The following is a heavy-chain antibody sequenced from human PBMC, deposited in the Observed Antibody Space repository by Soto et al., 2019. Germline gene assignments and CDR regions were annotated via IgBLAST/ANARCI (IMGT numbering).Heavy chain of an antibody. CDR3: ERVSPLRMGELSLSPPDY. Sequence: QVQLVQSGAEVKKPGSSGKVSCKASGGTFSSYAISWVRQAPGQGLEWMGGSIPIFGTANYAQKFQSRVTIQADEPTSTAYMELSSLRSEDTAVYYCERVSPLRMGELSLSPPDYWGQGTLVNVSS. CDR1: GGTFSSYA. D-gene: IGHD3-16*02. CDR2: SIPIFGTA. V-gene: IGHV1-69*01. J-gene: IGHJ4*02.